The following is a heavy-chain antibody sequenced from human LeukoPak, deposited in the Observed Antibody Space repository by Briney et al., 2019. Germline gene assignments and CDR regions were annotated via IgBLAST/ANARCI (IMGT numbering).Heavy chain of an antibody. J-gene: IGHJ6*03. D-gene: IGHD1-1*01. CDR3: AKEGTYYFYFMDV. CDR1: GITFSNYA. CDR2: ISSSGSNT. V-gene: IGHV3-23*01. Sequence: PGGSLRLSCVASGITFSNYAMSWVRQAPGRGLEWVSGISSSGSNTYYADSVKGRFTISRDNSKNMLYLQMKSLRAEDTALYYCAKEGTYYFYFMDVWGTGTTVTISS.